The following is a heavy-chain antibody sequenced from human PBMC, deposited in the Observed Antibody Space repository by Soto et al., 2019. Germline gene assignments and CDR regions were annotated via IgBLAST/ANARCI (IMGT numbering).Heavy chain of an antibody. J-gene: IGHJ4*02. CDR3: AKGAPWFDIVVVVADTTFDY. CDR2: LSYDGSNK. Sequence: GGLLRFSCAAFGFTLSNYCTPWVRQPTGKGLRWVEVLSYDGSNKSYADSVKGRFTISRDNSKNTLYLQMNSLRAEDTAVYYCAKGAPWFDIVVVVADTTFDYWGQGTLVTVSS. V-gene: IGHV3-30*18. CDR1: GFTLSNYC. D-gene: IGHD2-15*01.